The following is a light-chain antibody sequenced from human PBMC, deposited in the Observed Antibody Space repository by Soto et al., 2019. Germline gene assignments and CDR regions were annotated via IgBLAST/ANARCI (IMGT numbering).Light chain of an antibody. V-gene: IGKV3-15*01. CDR2: GAS. Sequence: EIVMTQSPATLSLSPGERATLSCRASQSVNSNLAWYQQKPGQAPRLLIYGASTRATGIPARFSGSGSGTEFTLTISSLQSQDFAVYYCQQYDNWPPRTFGPGTKVEIK. J-gene: IGKJ1*01. CDR1: QSVNSN. CDR3: QQYDNWPPRT.